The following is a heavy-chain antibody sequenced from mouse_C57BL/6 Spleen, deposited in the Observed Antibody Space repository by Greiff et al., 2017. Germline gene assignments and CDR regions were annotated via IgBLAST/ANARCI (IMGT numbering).Heavy chain of an antibody. Sequence: QVQLQQSGPELVKPGASVKISCKASGYAFSSSWMNWVKQRPGKGLEWIGRIYPGDGDTNYNGKFKGKATLTADKSSSTAYMQLSSLTSEDSAVYFCARGNYGNYPYFDYWGQGTTLTVSS. CDR3: ARGNYGNYPYFDY. J-gene: IGHJ2*01. V-gene: IGHV1-82*01. CDR2: IYPGDGDT. D-gene: IGHD2-1*01. CDR1: GYAFSSSW.